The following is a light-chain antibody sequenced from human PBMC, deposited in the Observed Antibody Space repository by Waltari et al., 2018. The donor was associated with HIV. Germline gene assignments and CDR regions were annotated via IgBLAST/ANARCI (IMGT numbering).Light chain of an antibody. CDR3: QHYNTQQNNNWPPIT. CDR2: GAS. Sequence: EIVMAQSPATLSVSPGDRATLSCRASQSVDNNVAWYQQQPGQAPRLLIYGASTRATGVPARFSGSGSVTDFTLIISSLQSEDCAVYYCQHYNTQQNNNWPPITFGQGTRLGIK. V-gene: IGKV3-15*01. J-gene: IGKJ5*01. CDR1: QSVDNN.